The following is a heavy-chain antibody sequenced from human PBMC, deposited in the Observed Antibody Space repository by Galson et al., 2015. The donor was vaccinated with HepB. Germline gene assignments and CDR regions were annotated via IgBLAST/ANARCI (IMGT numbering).Heavy chain of an antibody. D-gene: IGHD5-12*01. V-gene: IGHV1-2*02. Sequence: SVKVSCKASGYTFTSYYMHWVRQAPGQGLEWMGWINPNSGGTNYAQKFQGRVTMTRDTSISTAYMELSRLRSDDTAVYYCAREWLRFPNWFDPRGQGTLVTVS. CDR2: INPNSGGT. CDR1: GYTFTSYY. J-gene: IGHJ5*02. CDR3: AREWLRFPNWFDP.